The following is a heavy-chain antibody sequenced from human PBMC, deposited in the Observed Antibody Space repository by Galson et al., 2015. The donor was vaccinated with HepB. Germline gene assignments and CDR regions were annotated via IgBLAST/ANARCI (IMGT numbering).Heavy chain of an antibody. V-gene: IGHV1-69*04. CDR2: IIPILGIA. CDR3: ARVDASKGTQKYGSGSWVSWFDP. D-gene: IGHD3-10*01. J-gene: IGHJ5*02. Sequence: SVKVSCKASGGTFSSYAISWVRQAPGQGLEWMGRIIPILGIANYAQKFQGRVTITADKSTSTAYMELSSLRSEDTAVYYCARVDASKGTQKYGSGSWVSWFDPWGQGTLVTVSS. CDR1: GGTFSSYA.